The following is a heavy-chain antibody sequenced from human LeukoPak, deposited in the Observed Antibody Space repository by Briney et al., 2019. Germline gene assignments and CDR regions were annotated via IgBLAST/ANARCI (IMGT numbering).Heavy chain of an antibody. CDR1: GGSISSGSYY. Sequence: PSQTLSLTCTVSGGSISSGSYYWSWIRQPAGTGLEWIGRIYTSGSTNYNPSLKSRVTISVDTSKNQFSLKLSSVTAADTAVYYCACSGWYVSNFDYWGQGTLVTVSS. CDR2: IYTSGST. CDR3: ACSGWYVSNFDY. J-gene: IGHJ4*02. D-gene: IGHD6-19*01. V-gene: IGHV4-61*02.